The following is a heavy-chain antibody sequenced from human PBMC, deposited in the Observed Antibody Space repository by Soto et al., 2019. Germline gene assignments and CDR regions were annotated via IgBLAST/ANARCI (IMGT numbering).Heavy chain of an antibody. CDR2: INPSGGST. V-gene: IGHV1-46*01. D-gene: IGHD2-2*01. CDR3: ARVRIVVSAAGWFDP. Sequence: ASVKVSCKASGNSFTTYYMHWVRQAPGQGLEWMGIINPSGGSTSYAQKFQGRVTMTRDTSTSTVYMELSSLRSEDTAVYYCARVRIVVSAAGWFDPWGQGTLVTVSS. CDR1: GNSFTTYY. J-gene: IGHJ5*02.